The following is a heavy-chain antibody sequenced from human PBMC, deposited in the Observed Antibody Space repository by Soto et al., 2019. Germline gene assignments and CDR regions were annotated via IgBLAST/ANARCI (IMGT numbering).Heavy chain of an antibody. Sequence: SETLSLTCTVSGGSISSYYWSWIRQPPGKGLEWIGYIYYSGSTNYNPSLKSRVTISVDTSKNQFSLKLSSVTAADTAVYYCARDRYYYGSGSYYYNNWFDPWGQGTLVTVSS. CDR3: ARDRYYYGSGSYYYNNWFDP. CDR1: GGSISSYY. CDR2: IYYSGST. V-gene: IGHV4-59*01. J-gene: IGHJ5*02. D-gene: IGHD3-10*01.